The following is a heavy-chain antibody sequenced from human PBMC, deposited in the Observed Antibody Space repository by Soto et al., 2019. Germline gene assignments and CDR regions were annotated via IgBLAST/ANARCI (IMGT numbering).Heavy chain of an antibody. J-gene: IGHJ4*02. V-gene: IGHV3-21*01. CDR1: GFTFSSYS. D-gene: IGHD2-15*01. CDR3: ARERDLAVATTFRHVLFDY. Sequence: PGGSLRLSCAASGFTFSSYSMNWVRQAPGKGLEWVSSISSSSSYMYYADSVKGRFTISRDNSKNTLYLQMNSLRAEDTAVYYCARERDLAVATTFRHVLFDYWGQGTLVTVSS. CDR2: ISSSSSYM.